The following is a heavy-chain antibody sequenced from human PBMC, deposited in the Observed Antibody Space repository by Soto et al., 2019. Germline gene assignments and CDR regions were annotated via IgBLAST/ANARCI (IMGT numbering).Heavy chain of an antibody. Sequence: SETLSLTCTVSGGSISSYYWSWIRQPPGKGLEWIGYIYYSGSTNYNPSLKSRVTISVDTSTSIAYMELRSLRSDDTAVYYCSRAYCSGRSCYLDYWGQGTLVTVSS. D-gene: IGHD2-15*01. J-gene: IGHJ4*02. CDR3: SRAYCSGRSCYLDY. CDR1: GGSISSYY. CDR2: IYYSGST. V-gene: IGHV4-59*01.